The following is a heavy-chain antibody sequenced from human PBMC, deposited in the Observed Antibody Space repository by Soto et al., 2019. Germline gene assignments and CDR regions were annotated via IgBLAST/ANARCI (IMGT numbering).Heavy chain of an antibody. D-gene: IGHD6-13*01. CDR3: VRGVAAVGTDWFDP. V-gene: IGHV4-4*07. J-gene: IGHJ5*02. CDR1: GDSISSSY. Sequence: PSETLSLTCTVSGDSISSSYWNWVRQTADKRLEWIGRIHSTGGSHYNPSLRSRLSMSIDTSKKQFYLELTSVTAADTAVYYCVRGVAAVGTDWFDPWRQRTLVTVSS. CDR2: IHSTGGS.